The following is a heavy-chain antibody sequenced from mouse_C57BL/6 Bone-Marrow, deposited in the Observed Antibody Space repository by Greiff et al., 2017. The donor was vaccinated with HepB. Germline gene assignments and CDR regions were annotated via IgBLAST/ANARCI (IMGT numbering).Heavy chain of an antibody. J-gene: IGHJ2*01. CDR2: IDPENGDT. Sequence: VQLQQSGAELVRPGASVKLSCTASGFNIKDDYMHWVKQRPEQGLEWIGWIDPENGDTEYASKFQGKATITADTSSNTAYLQRSSLTSEDTAVYYCTTTVVAPTFYFDYWGQGTTLTVSS. V-gene: IGHV14-4*01. CDR1: GFNIKDDY. CDR3: TTTVVAPTFYFDY. D-gene: IGHD1-1*01.